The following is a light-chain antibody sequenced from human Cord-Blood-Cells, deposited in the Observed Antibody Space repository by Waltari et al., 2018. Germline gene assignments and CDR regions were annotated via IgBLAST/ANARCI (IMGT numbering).Light chain of an antibody. Sequence: QITQFSSNPSASVGGKVPITCRASQSISNWLAWYQQKTGKAPKLLIYDASSLESGVPSRFSGSGSGTEFTLTISSLQPDDFATYYCQQYNSYSRFGPGTKVDIK. CDR3: QQYNSYSR. J-gene: IGKJ3*01. V-gene: IGKV1-5*01. CDR2: DAS. CDR1: QSISNW.